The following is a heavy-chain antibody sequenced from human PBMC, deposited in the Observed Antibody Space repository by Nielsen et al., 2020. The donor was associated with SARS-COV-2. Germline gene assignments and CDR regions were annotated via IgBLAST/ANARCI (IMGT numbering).Heavy chain of an antibody. Sequence: ASVKVSCKASGYTFTGYYMHWVRQAPGQGLEWMGRIKPNSGGTNYAQKFQGRVTITRDTSISTAYMELSRLRSDDTAVYYCAREVGGITGTTGDYWGQGTLVTFSA. V-gene: IGHV1-2*06. J-gene: IGHJ4*02. CDR2: IKPNSGGT. D-gene: IGHD1-14*01. CDR3: AREVGGITGTTGDY. CDR1: GYTFTGYY.